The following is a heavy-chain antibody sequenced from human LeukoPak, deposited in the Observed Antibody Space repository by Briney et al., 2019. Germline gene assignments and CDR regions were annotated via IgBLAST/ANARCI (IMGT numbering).Heavy chain of an antibody. J-gene: IGHJ4*02. CDR2: ISSSSSYI. Sequence: GGSLRLSCAASGFTFSSYSMNWVRKAPGKGLEWVSSISSSSSYIYYADSVKGRFTLSRDNAKNSLYLQMNSLRAEDTAVYYCARNHGGGWYYFDYWGQGTLVTVSS. V-gene: IGHV3-21*01. D-gene: IGHD6-19*01. CDR1: GFTFSSYS. CDR3: ARNHGGGWYYFDY.